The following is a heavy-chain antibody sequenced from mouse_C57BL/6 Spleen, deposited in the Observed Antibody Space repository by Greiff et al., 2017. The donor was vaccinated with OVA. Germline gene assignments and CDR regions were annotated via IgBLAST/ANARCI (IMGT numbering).Heavy chain of an antibody. D-gene: IGHD3-2*02. CDR2: FYPGSGSI. CDR3: ARHEEWGDSSGYAWFAY. V-gene: IGHV1-62-2*01. J-gene: IGHJ3*01. CDR1: GYTFTEYT. Sequence: QVHVKQSGAELVKPGASVKLSCKASGYTFTEYTIHWVKQRSGQGLEWIGWFYPGSGSIKYNEKFKDKATLTADKSSSTVYMELSRLTSEDSAVYFCARHEEWGDSSGYAWFAYWGQGTLVTVSA.